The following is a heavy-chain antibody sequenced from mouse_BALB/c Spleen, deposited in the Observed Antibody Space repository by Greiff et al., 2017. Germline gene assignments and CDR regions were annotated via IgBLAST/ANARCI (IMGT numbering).Heavy chain of an antibody. D-gene: IGHD1-1*01. CDR2: INPGSGGT. CDR3: ARRGYGSSFDD. V-gene: IGHV1-54*01. Sequence: QVQLQQSGAELVRPGTSVKVSCKASGYAFTNYLIEWVKQRPGQGLEWIGVINPGSGGTNYNEKFKGKATLTADKSSSTAYMQLSSLTSDDSAVYVCARRGYGSSFDDWGQGTTLTVSS. J-gene: IGHJ2*01. CDR1: GYAFTNYL.